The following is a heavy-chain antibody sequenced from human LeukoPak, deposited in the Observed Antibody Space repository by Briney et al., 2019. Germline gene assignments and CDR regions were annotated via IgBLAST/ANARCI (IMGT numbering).Heavy chain of an antibody. V-gene: IGHV1-8*02. CDR3: ARGQLVYDY. J-gene: IGHJ4*02. D-gene: IGHD6-6*01. CDR2: MNPNSGNT. Sequence: GASVTVSCTASGYTFTGYYMHWVRRATGQGLEWMGWMNPNSGNTGYAQKFQGRVTMTRNTSISTAYMELSSLRSEDTAVYYCARGQLVYDYWGQGTLVTVSS. CDR1: GYTFTGYY.